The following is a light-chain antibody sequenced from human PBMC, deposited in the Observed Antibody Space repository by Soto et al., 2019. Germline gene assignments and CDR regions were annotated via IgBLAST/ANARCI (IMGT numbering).Light chain of an antibody. CDR1: QSVSSN. CDR2: GAS. CDR3: QQYNNWPSWT. Sequence: EIVMTQSPATLSVSPGERATLSCRASQSVSSNLAWYQQKPGQAPRLLIYGASTRATGIPARFSGSRSGTEFTLTFSSLQSEDFAVYYCQQYNNWPSWTFGQGT. V-gene: IGKV3-15*01. J-gene: IGKJ1*01.